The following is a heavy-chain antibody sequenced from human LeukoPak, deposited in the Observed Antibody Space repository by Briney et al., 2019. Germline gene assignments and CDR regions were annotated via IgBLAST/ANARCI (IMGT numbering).Heavy chain of an antibody. Sequence: ASVKVSCKVSGYTLTELSMHWVRQAPGKGLKWMGGFDPEDGETIYAQKFQGRVTMTEDTSTDTAYMGLSSLRSEDTAVYYCATGPSCSSTSCYAGDYYYYGMDVWGQGTTVTVSS. CDR3: ATGPSCSSTSCYAGDYYYYGMDV. J-gene: IGHJ6*02. V-gene: IGHV1-24*01. CDR2: FDPEDGET. D-gene: IGHD2-2*01. CDR1: GYTLTELS.